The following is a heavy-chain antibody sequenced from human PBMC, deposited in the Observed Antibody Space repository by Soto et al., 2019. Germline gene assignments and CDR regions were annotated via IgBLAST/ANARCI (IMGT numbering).Heavy chain of an antibody. CDR3: ARPLMGRNDAFDI. Sequence: PSETLSLTCTVSGGSISSSSYYWGWIRQPPGKGLEWIGSIYYSGSTYYNPSLKSRVTISVDTSKNQISLKLSSVTAADTAVYYCARPLMGRNDAFDIWGQGTMVTVSS. V-gene: IGHV4-39*01. D-gene: IGHD1-1*01. CDR1: GGSISSSSYY. J-gene: IGHJ3*02. CDR2: IYYSGST.